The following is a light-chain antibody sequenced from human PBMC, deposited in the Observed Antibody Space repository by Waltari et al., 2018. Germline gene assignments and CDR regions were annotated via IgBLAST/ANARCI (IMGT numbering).Light chain of an antibody. V-gene: IGKV3-20*01. J-gene: IGKJ5*01. Sequence: EIVLTRSPGTLSLSPGALATLSCRASQSVTSSYLAWYQQKPGQAPRLLIYGASSSATGIPDRFSGSGSGTDFTLTISRLEPEDFAVYYCQQYVTSPLAFGQGTRLEIK. CDR2: GAS. CDR3: QQYVTSPLA. CDR1: QSVTSSY.